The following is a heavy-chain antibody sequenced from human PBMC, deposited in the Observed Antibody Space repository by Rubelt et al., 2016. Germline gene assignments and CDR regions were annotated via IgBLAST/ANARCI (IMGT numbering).Heavy chain of an antibody. V-gene: IGHV1-69*04. CDR3: ARDGVTRNYDFWSGWIYNFDY. J-gene: IGHJ4*02. Sequence: GQGLEWMGRIIPILGIANYAQKFQGRVTITADKSTSTAYMELSSLRSEDTAVYFCARDGVTRNYDFWSGWIYNFDYWGQGTLVTVSS. CDR2: IIPILGIA. D-gene: IGHD3-3*01.